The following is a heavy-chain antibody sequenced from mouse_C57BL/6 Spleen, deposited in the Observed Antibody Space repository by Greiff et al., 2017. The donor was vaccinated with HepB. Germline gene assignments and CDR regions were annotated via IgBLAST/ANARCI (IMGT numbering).Heavy chain of an antibody. J-gene: IGHJ3*01. V-gene: IGHV1-64*01. D-gene: IGHD2-4*01. CDR1: GYTFTSYW. Sequence: VQLQQSGAELVKPGASVKLSCKASGYTFTSYWMHWVKQRPGQGLEWIGMIHPNSGSTNYNEKFKSKATLTVDKSSSTAYMQLSSLTSEDSAVYYCARGGYDYDGEFAYWGQGTLVTVSA. CDR2: IHPNSGST. CDR3: ARGGYDYDGEFAY.